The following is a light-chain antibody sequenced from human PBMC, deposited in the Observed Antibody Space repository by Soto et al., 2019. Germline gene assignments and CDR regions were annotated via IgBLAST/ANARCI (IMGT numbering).Light chain of an antibody. CDR1: STDFVSYNR. CDR3: TLPPSENTYV. V-gene: IGLV2-18*01. Sequence: QSALTQPPSVSGSPGQSVTISCTGTSTDFVSYNRVSWYQQPPGTAPKLIIYEASNRPSGVPDRFSGSKSGNTASLTISGLQAADEADYYWTLPPSENTYVFGNGTKVT. J-gene: IGLJ1*01. CDR2: EAS.